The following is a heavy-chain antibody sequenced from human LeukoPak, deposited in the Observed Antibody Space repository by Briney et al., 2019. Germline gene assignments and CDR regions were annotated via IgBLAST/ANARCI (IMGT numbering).Heavy chain of an antibody. V-gene: IGHV1-46*01. CDR1: GCTFTSYY. CDR3: ARDPEPDYGIDY. D-gene: IGHD4-17*01. CDR2: INPSGGST. Sequence: GASVKVSCKVSGCTFTSYYMHWVRQAPGQGLEWMGIINPSGGSTSYAQKFQGRVAMTRDTSTSTVYMELSSLRSEDTAVYYCARDPEPDYGIDYWGQGTLVTVSS. J-gene: IGHJ4*02.